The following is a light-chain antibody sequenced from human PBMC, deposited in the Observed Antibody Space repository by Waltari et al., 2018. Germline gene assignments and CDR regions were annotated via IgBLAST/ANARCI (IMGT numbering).Light chain of an antibody. CDR1: SSDVGGYNY. Sequence: LTQPASVSGSPGQSITISCTGTSSDVGGYNYVSWCQQHPGKAPKLMIYDVSNRPSGVSNRFSGSKSGNTASLTISGLQAEDEADYYCSSYTSSSTLWVFGGGTKLTVL. CDR2: DVS. J-gene: IGLJ3*02. CDR3: SSYTSSSTLWV. V-gene: IGLV2-14*03.